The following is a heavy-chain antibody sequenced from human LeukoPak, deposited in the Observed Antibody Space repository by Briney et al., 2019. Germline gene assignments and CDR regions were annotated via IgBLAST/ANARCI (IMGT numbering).Heavy chain of an antibody. J-gene: IGHJ4*02. D-gene: IGHD6-6*01. Sequence: GGSLRLSCAASGFIVSHNYMTWVRQAPGKGLEWISVIYIDGTTYYADSVKGRFTISRDQANNTLYLQMNTLRDEDTAVYYCARGPKYSFYWGQGTLVSVSS. V-gene: IGHV3-53*01. CDR1: GFIVSHNY. CDR3: ARGPKYSFY. CDR2: IYIDGTT.